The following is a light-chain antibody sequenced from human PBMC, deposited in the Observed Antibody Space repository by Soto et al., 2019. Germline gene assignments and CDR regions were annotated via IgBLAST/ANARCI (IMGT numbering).Light chain of an antibody. V-gene: IGKV3-15*01. CDR2: GAY. Sequence: DKALTQSPVTLSLSPVERATLSWRASQSVSSHLAWYLRRPGQAPRLLIYGAYTGASGVPDRFSGSGSGIDFTLTISSLQPDDSATYYCQQYNSYPLAFGQGTKVDIK. CDR1: QSVSSH. J-gene: IGKJ1*01. CDR3: QQYNSYPLA.